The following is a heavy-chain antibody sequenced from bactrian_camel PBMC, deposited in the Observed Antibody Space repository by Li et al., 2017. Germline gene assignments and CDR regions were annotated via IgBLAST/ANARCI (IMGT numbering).Heavy chain of an antibody. CDR2: IYTGGGYT. CDR3: AAVRVRF. J-gene: IGHJ4*01. D-gene: IGHD5*01. Sequence: HVQLVEYGGDSVQAGGSLRLSCAASGYTRALNCMGWYRQAPGKEREGVAAIYTGGGYTTYADSVKGRFAISQDNAKNTLTLQMHSLKPEDTAVYYCAAVRVRFRGAGDPGHRL. V-gene: IGHV3S54*01. CDR1: GYTRALNC.